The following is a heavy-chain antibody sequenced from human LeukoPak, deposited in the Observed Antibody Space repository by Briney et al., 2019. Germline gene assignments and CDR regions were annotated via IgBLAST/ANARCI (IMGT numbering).Heavy chain of an antibody. CDR2: ISGSGGST. V-gene: IGHV3-23*01. CDR1: GFTFSSYA. D-gene: IGHD3-3*01. CDR3: ARDRRRGSGESTNDY. J-gene: IGHJ4*02. Sequence: GGSLRLSCAASGFTFSSYAMSWVRQAPGKGLEWVSAISGSGGSTYYADSVKGRFTISRDNSKNTLYLQMNSMRDEDTAVYYCARDRRRGSGESTNDYWGQGTLVTVSS.